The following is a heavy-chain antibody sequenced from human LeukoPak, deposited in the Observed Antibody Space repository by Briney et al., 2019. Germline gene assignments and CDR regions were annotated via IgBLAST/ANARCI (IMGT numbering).Heavy chain of an antibody. CDR2: ISTGGGSI. V-gene: IGHV3-48*03. Sequence: GGSLRLSCVASGFTFSEYELNWVRQLPGKGLEWISHISTGGGSIHYADSVKGRFTISRDNSKNTLYLQMNSLRAEDTAVYYCAKEVDYVGYRHFDYWGQGTLVTVSS. CDR1: GFTFSEYE. CDR3: AKEVDYVGYRHFDY. J-gene: IGHJ4*02. D-gene: IGHD3-10*02.